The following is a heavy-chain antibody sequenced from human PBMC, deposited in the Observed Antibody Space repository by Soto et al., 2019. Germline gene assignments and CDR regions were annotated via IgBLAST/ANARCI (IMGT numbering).Heavy chain of an antibody. V-gene: IGHV3-30*03. D-gene: IGHD3-16*01. J-gene: IGHJ3*02. CDR3: AMPLEGSYGDAFDI. CDR1: GFTFSSYG. Sequence: GGSLRLSCAASGFTFSSYGMHWVRQAPGKGLEWVAVISYDGSNKYYADSVKGRFTISRDNSKNTLYLQMNSLRAEDTAVYYCAMPLEGSYGDAFDIWGQGTMVTVSS. CDR2: ISYDGSNK.